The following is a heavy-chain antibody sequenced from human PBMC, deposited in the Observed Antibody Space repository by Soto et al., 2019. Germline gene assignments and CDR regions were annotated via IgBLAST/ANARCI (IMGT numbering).Heavy chain of an antibody. CDR1: GFTFSGYA. CDR2: ITGSGGSI. CDR3: ASKGSRDGYL. Sequence: GGSLRLSCAASGFTFSGYAMSWVRQAPGKGLEWVSSITGSGGSIFYAESVKGRFTIARDTPVNTLYLQMNSLRAEDTAVYYCASKGSRDGYLWGQGTLVTVSS. J-gene: IGHJ4*02. V-gene: IGHV3-23*01. D-gene: IGHD3-10*01.